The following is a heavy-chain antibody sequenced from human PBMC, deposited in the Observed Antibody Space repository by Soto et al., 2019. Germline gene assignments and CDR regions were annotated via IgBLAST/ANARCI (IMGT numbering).Heavy chain of an antibody. CDR3: ARREIQGPIDY. D-gene: IGHD1-26*01. CDR2: IYYSGTT. V-gene: IGHV4-28*01. J-gene: IGHJ4*02. CDR1: GYSISSSNW. Sequence: QVQLQESGPGLVKPSDTLSLTCAVSGYSISSSNWWGWIRQPPGKGLEWIGYIYYSGTTYYNPSLKRRVTMSVDTSKTQLSLKLTSVTAVDTAVYYCARREIQGPIDYWGQGTLVTVSS.